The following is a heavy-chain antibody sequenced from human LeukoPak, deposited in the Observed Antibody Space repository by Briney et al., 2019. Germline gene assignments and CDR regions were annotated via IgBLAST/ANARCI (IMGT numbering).Heavy chain of an antibody. CDR2: IYYSGST. V-gene: IGHV4-39*01. Sequence: SEILSLTCTVSGGSISSSSYYWGWIRQPPGKGLEWIGSIYYSGSTYYNPSLKSRVTISVDTSKNQFSLKLSSVTAADTAVYYCARMYYDFWSGYSHFDYWGQGALVTVSS. CDR3: ARMYYDFWSGYSHFDY. D-gene: IGHD3-3*01. J-gene: IGHJ4*02. CDR1: GGSISSSSYY.